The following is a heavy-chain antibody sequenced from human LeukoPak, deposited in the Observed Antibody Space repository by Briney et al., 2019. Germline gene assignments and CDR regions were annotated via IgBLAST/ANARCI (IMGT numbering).Heavy chain of an antibody. CDR3: AKTGSGSYFDYFDY. J-gene: IGHJ4*02. CDR1: GFTFSDYY. Sequence: GGSLRLSCAASGFTFSDYYMSWVRQAPGKGLEWVSAISGSGGSTYYADSVKGRFTISRDNSKNTLYLQMNSLRAEDTAVYYCAKTGSGSYFDYFDYWGQGTLVTVSS. V-gene: IGHV3-23*01. CDR2: ISGSGGST. D-gene: IGHD1-26*01.